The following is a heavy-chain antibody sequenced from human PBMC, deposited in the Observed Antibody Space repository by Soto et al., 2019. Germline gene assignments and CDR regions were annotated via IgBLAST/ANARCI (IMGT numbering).Heavy chain of an antibody. V-gene: IGHV3-23*01. D-gene: IGHD3-10*01. CDR1: GFTFGGYA. CDR2: ISGSGGST. J-gene: IGHJ4*02. Sequence: PGGSLRLSYAASGFTFGGYAMSWVRQAPGKGLEWVSAISGSGGSTYYADSVKGRFTISRDNSKNTLYLQMNSLRAEDTAVYYCASSDLVLLWFGGPSYWGQGTLVTVSS. CDR3: ASSDLVLLWFGGPSY.